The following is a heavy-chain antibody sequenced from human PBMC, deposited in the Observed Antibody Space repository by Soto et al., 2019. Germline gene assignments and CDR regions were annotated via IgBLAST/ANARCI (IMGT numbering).Heavy chain of an antibody. CDR3: ARRGDGSGSLDY. Sequence: LSLTCAVSAGSISSNSWWIWVRQPPGKGLEWIGEIYHSGSTTYSPSLKSPVTISVDKSKNQFSLKLSSVTAADTAVYYCARRGDGSGSLDYWGRGTLVTVSS. CDR2: IYHSGST. V-gene: IGHV4-4*02. CDR1: AGSISSNSW. D-gene: IGHD3-10*01. J-gene: IGHJ4*02.